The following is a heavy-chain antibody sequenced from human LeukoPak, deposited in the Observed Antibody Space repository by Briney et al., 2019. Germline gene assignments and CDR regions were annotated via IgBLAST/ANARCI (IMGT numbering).Heavy chain of an antibody. V-gene: IGHV4-4*07. J-gene: IGHJ4*02. CDR2: IYTSGST. CDR1: GGSIRSYH. D-gene: IGHD6-19*01. Sequence: SETLSLTCTVSGGSIRSYHWSWIRQSAGKGLEWIGRIYTSGSTNYNPSLKSRVTMSLDTSKNHFSLKLSSVTAADTAVYYCAREMYSSGWYVDYWGQGTLVTVSS. CDR3: AREMYSSGWYVDY.